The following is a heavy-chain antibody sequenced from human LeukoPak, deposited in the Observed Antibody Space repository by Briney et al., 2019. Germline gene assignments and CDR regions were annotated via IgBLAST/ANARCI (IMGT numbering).Heavy chain of an antibody. CDR1: GYTFTGYY. CDR3: ARVTVTAFDI. V-gene: IGHV1-8*01. CDR2: MNPNSGNT. D-gene: IGHD4-11*01. Sequence: ASVKVSCKASGYTFTGYYMHWVRQATGQGLEWMGWMNPNSGNTGYAQKFQGRVTITRNTSISTAYMELSSLRSEDTAVYYCARVTVTAFDIWGQGTMDTVSS. J-gene: IGHJ3*02.